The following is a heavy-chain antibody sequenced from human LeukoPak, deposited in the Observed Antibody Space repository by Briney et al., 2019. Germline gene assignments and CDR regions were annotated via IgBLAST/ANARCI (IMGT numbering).Heavy chain of an antibody. CDR2: INPSGGST. J-gene: IGHJ4*02. CDR1: GYTFTSYY. CDR3: ARAEMITFGGVIVIFPFDY. Sequence: ASVTVSCKASGYTFTSYYMHWVRQAPGQGLEWMGIINPSGGSTSYAQKFQGRVTMTRDTSTSTVYMELSSLRSEDTAVYYCARAEMITFGGVIVIFPFDYWGQGTLVTVSS. V-gene: IGHV1-46*01. D-gene: IGHD3-16*02.